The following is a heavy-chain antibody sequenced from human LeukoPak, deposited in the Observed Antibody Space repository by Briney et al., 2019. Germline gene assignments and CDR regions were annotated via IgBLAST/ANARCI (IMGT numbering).Heavy chain of an antibody. CDR3: AKGGSGSYYGADY. Sequence: GGSRRLSCAASGFTFSSYAMSWVRQAPGKGLEWVSAISGSGGSTYYADSVKGRFTISRDNSKNTLYLQMNSLRAEDTAVYYCAKGGSGSYYGADYWGQGTLVTVSS. J-gene: IGHJ4*02. CDR1: GFTFSSYA. CDR2: ISGSGGST. V-gene: IGHV3-23*01. D-gene: IGHD3-10*01.